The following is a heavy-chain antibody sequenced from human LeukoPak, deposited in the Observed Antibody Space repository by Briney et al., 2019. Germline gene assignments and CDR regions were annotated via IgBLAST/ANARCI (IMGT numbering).Heavy chain of an antibody. CDR2: VYYSGSP. CDR1: GGAISTSTYY. Sequence: SETLSLTCTVSGGAISTSTYYWGWIRQPPGKRLEWIGSVYYSGSPDYNPSLKSRVTISADTSKNQFSLRLSSVTAADTAAYYCARILYYNYLGGHYYYYFYMDVWGKGTTVTVSS. J-gene: IGHJ6*03. CDR3: ARILYYNYLGGHYYYYFYMDV. V-gene: IGHV4-39*01. D-gene: IGHD5-24*01.